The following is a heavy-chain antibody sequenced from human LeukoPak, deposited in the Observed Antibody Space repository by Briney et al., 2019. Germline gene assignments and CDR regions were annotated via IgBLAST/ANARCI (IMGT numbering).Heavy chain of an antibody. V-gene: IGHV3-30*02. Sequence: GGSLRLSCAASGFTFSSYGMHWVRQAPGKGLEWVAFIRYDGSNKYYADSVKGRFTISRDNSKNTLYLQMNSPRAEDTAVYYCAKPELLWFGEFNYDYWGQGTLVTVSS. J-gene: IGHJ4*02. CDR1: GFTFSSYG. CDR2: IRYDGSNK. CDR3: AKPELLWFGEFNYDY. D-gene: IGHD3-10*01.